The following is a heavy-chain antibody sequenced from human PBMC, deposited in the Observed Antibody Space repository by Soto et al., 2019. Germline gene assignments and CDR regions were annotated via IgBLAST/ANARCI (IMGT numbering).Heavy chain of an antibody. CDR2: TYYRSKWYN. J-gene: IGHJ6*02. V-gene: IGHV6-1*01. Sequence: QALSITDALPGGSDSRNSAASYRNRQTPSRGLEWLGRTYYRSKWYNDYAVSVKSRITINPDTSKNQFSLQLNSVTPEDTAVYYCARDRGSHYYYYGMDVWGQGTTVTVSS. D-gene: IGHD3-10*01. CDR1: GGSDSRNSAA. CDR3: ARDRGSHYYYYGMDV.